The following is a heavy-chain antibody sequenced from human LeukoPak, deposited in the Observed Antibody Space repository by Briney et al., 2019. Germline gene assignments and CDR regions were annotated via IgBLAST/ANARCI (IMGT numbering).Heavy chain of an antibody. J-gene: IGHJ6*02. V-gene: IGHV5-51*01. CDR1: GYSFTSYW. CDR3: ARSTGGGSDVVAATRPYIHYYGMDV. D-gene: IGHD2-15*01. Sequence: GESLQISCKGSGYSFTSYWIGWVRQMPGKGLEWMGIIYPGDSDTRYSPSFQGQVTISADKSISTAYLQWSSLKASDTAMYYCARSTGGGSDVVAATRPYIHYYGMDVWGQGTTVTVSS. CDR2: IYPGDSDT.